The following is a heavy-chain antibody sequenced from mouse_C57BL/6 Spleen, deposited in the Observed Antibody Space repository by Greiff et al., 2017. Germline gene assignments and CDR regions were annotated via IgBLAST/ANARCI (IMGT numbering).Heavy chain of an antibody. CDR2: INPNNGGT. CDR1: GYTFTDYN. D-gene: IGHD1-1*01. V-gene: IGHV1-18*01. J-gene: IGHJ4*01. Sequence: EVQLQQSGPELVKPGASVKIPCKASGYTFTDYNMDWVKQSHGKSLEWIGDINPNNGGTIYNQKFKGKATLTVDKSSSTAYMELRSLTSEDTAVYYCARGRITTVVATDYYAMDYWGQGTSVTVSS. CDR3: ARGRITTVVATDYYAMDY.